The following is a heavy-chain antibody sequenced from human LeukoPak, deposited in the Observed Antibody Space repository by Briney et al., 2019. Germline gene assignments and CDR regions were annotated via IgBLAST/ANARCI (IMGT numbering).Heavy chain of an antibody. CDR1: GFTFSSYS. J-gene: IGHJ4*02. D-gene: IGHD3-22*01. CDR3: ARGYYDSSGHYYVYFDY. CDR2: ISSSSSTI. Sequence: GGSLRLSCAASGFTFSSYSMNWVRQAPGKGLEWVSYISSSSSTIYYADSVKGRFTISRDNAKNSLYLQMNSLRVEDTAVYYCARGYYDSSGHYYVYFDYWGQGTLVTVSS. V-gene: IGHV3-48*04.